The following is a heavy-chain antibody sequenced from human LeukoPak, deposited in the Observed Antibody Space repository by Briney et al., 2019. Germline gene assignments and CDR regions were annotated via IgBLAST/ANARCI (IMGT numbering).Heavy chain of an antibody. D-gene: IGHD6-13*01. CDR2: ISSNGNTM. Sequence: PGGSLRLSCAASGFTFSDYYMSWIRQAPGKGLEWVSYISSNGNTMYYADSVKGRFTVSRANAKNSLYLQMNSLRADDTAVYYCVRFVSAATAGRSTGFDSWGQGTQVTVSS. CDR3: VRFVSAATAGRSTGFDS. CDR1: GFTFSDYY. V-gene: IGHV3-11*01. J-gene: IGHJ5*01.